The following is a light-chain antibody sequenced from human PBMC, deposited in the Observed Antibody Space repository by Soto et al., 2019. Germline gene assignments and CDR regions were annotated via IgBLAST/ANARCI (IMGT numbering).Light chain of an antibody. CDR3: SSYTGSSTFV. J-gene: IGLJ1*01. V-gene: IGLV2-14*01. CDR1: SSDVGGYNY. CDR2: DVS. Sequence: QSVLTQPASVSGSPGQSITISCTGTSSDVGGYNYVSWYQQHPGKAPKLMIYDVSNRPSGVSIRFSGSKSGNTASLTISGLQAEDEADYYCSSYTGSSTFVFGTGTKVTV.